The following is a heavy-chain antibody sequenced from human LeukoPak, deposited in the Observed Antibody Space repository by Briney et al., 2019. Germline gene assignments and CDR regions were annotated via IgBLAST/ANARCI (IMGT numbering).Heavy chain of an antibody. J-gene: IGHJ4*02. Sequence: SETLSLTCAVYGGSFSGYYWSWIRQPPGKGLEWIGEIKHSGNTNYNPSLKSRVTISVDMSKNQFSLRLSSVTAADTAVYYCASRDNYYDSSGTREAFDYWGQGTLVTVSS. CDR3: ASRDNYYDSSGTREAFDY. D-gene: IGHD3-22*01. CDR1: GGSFSGYY. CDR2: IKHSGNT. V-gene: IGHV4-34*01.